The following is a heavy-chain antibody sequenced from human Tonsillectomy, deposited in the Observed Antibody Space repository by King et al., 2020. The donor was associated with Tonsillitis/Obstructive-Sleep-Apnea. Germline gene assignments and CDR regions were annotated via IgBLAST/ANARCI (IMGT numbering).Heavy chain of an antibody. V-gene: IGHV4-59*01. CDR3: ATLPYDSSGFY. J-gene: IGHJ4*02. CDR1: GGSISSYY. Sequence: MQLQESGPGLVKPSETLSLTCTVSGGSISSYYWSWIRQPPGKRLESIGYIYYSGSTNYNPSLKSRVTISIDTSKNQFSLKLISVTAADTAVYYCATLPYDSSGFYWGQGTLVTVSS. CDR2: IYYSGST. D-gene: IGHD3-22*01.